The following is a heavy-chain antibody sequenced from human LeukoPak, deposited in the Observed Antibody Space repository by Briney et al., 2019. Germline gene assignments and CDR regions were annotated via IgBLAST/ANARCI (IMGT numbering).Heavy chain of an antibody. CDR3: ARDTGPSGTAFDS. V-gene: IGHV4-39*07. Sequence: SEALSLTCTVSGGSIISTSSYWVWVRQHPGKGLEWIGTIYYSGTTYYNPSLKSRVTISVDTSKNHFSLNLSSLTAADTAVYYCARDTGPSGTAFDSWGPGTLVTVSP. J-gene: IGHJ4*02. CDR2: IYYSGTT. CDR1: GGSIISTSSY. D-gene: IGHD2-2*01.